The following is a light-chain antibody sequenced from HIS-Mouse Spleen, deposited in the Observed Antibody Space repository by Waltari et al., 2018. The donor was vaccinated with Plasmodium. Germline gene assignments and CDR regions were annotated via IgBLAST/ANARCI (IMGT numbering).Light chain of an antibody. J-gene: IGLJ3*02. CDR3: YSAADNNLV. Sequence: SYELTQPSSVSVSPGQTARITCSGDVLAKKYARWFQQKPGQAAVLVLYKDSERPSGIPERFSGTSSGTTVTLTSSGAQVEDEADYYCYSAADNNLVFGGGTKLTVL. CDR2: KDS. V-gene: IGLV3-27*01. CDR1: VLAKKY.